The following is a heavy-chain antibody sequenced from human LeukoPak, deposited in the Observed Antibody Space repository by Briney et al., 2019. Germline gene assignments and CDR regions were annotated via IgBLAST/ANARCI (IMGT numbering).Heavy chain of an antibody. Sequence: ASVKVSCKASGYTFTGYYMHWVRQAPGQGLEWMGWINPNSGGTNYAQKFQGRVTMTRDTSISTSYMELSRLTSDDTAVYFCARDRAYYYYGMDVWGQGTTVTVSS. CDR3: ARDRAYYYYGMDV. CDR2: INPNSGGT. V-gene: IGHV1-2*02. J-gene: IGHJ6*02. CDR1: GYTFTGYY.